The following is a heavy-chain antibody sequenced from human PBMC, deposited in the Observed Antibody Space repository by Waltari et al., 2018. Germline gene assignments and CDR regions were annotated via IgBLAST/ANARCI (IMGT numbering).Heavy chain of an antibody. CDR1: GGSFRCYY. V-gene: IGHV4-34*01. CDR3: ARGPLRGYDFWSGGPLGY. CDR2: INHSGRT. J-gene: IGHJ4*02. Sequence: QVQLQQWGAGLLKPSETLSLTCAVYGGSFRCYYWSWIRQPPGKRLEWIGEINHSGRTNYSPSLKSRVTISVDTSKNQFSWKRSSVTAAETAVYYCARGPLRGYDFWSGGPLGYWGQGTLVTVSS. D-gene: IGHD3-3*01.